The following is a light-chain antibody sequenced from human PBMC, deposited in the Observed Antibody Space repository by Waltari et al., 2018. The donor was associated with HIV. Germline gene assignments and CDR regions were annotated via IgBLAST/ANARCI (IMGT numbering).Light chain of an antibody. J-gene: IGKJ2*01. CDR2: WAS. V-gene: IGKV4-1*01. Sequence: DIVMAQSPDSLAVSLGERATINCKSSQSVLYSSNNKNYLAWYQKKPGQSPKLLIYWASTRESGVPDRFSGSGSGTDFTLTISSLQAEDVAVYYCQQYYLTPYSFGQGTRLEI. CDR1: QSVLYSSNNKNY. CDR3: QQYYLTPYS.